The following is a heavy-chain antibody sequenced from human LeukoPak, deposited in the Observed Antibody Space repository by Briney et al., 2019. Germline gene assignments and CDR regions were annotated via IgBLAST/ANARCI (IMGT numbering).Heavy chain of an antibody. D-gene: IGHD5-12*01. CDR1: GGSFSGYY. Sequence: SETLSLTCAVYGGSFSGYYWSWIRQPPGKGLEWIGEINHSGSTNYNSSLKSRVTISVDTSKNQFSLKLSSVTAADTAVYYCARAGFEWLRHFDCWGQGTLVTVSS. V-gene: IGHV4-34*01. CDR3: ARAGFEWLRHFDC. CDR2: INHSGST. J-gene: IGHJ4*02.